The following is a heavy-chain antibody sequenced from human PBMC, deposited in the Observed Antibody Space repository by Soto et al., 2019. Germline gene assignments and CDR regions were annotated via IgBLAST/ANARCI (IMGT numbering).Heavy chain of an antibody. J-gene: IGHJ4*02. V-gene: IGHV3-23*01. CDR3: AIAPASWNSGEKSYFDY. Sequence: EVQLLESGGGLVQPGGSLRLSCAASGFTFSNYALNWVRQAPGKGLEWVSGLSGSGVTIYYADSVRGRFTISRDNSKNTLYLQMNSLRAEDTAVYYCAIAPASWNSGEKSYFDYWGQGTLVTVSS. CDR2: LSGSGVTI. CDR1: GFTFSNYA. D-gene: IGHD1-26*01.